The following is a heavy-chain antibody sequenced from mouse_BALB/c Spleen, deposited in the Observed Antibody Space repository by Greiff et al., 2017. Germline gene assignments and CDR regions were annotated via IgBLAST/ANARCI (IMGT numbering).Heavy chain of an antibody. J-gene: IGHJ3*01. V-gene: IGHV1-69*02. Sequence: VQLQQPGAELVKPGASVKLSCKASGYTFTSYWMHWVKQRPGQGLEWIGEIDPSDSYTNYNQKFKGKATLTVDKSSSTAYMQLSSLTSEDSAVYYCARVGYVDAYWGQGTLVTVSA. CDR2: IDPSDSYT. CDR3: ARVGYVDAY. CDR1: GYTFTSYW. D-gene: IGHD3-1*01.